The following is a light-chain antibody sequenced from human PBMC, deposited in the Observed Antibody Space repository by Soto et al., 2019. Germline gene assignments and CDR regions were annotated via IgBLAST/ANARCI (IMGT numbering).Light chain of an antibody. CDR2: GAS. Sequence: EIVLTQSPGTLSFSPGERATLSCRASQIVRSTYLAWFQQKPGQAPRLLIYGASTRATGIPDRFSGSGSGTDFTLTISRLEPEDFAVYYCQQYGSSGTFGQGTKVDI. CDR1: QIVRSTY. CDR3: QQYGSSGT. J-gene: IGKJ1*01. V-gene: IGKV3-20*01.